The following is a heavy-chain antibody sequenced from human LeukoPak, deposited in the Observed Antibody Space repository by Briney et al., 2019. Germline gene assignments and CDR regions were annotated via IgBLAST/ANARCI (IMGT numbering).Heavy chain of an antibody. J-gene: IGHJ4*02. CDR3: ARGGLPGGFDY. Sequence: GGSLRLSCAASGFTVSNSCMFWVRHAPGKGLVYGSEINNDGTRIRYVDSVKGRFTISRDGAKNTLFLQMNSLRDEDTAMYYCARGGLPGGFDYWGQGILVTVSS. CDR1: GFTVSNSC. CDR2: INNDGTRI. V-gene: IGHV3-74*01. D-gene: IGHD7-27*01.